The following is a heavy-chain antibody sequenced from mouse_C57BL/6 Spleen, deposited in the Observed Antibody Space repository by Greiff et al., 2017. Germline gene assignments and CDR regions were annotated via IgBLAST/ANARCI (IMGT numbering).Heavy chain of an antibody. CDR1: GYTFTSYW. D-gene: IGHD2-4*01. CDR2: IYPSDSET. V-gene: IGHV1-61*01. Sequence: VQLQQPGAELVRPGSSLKLSCKASGYTFTSYWMDWVKQRPGQGLEWIGNIYPSDSETHYNQKFKDKATLTVDKSSSTAYMQLSSLTSEDSAVYYCARPYDYDDGWFAYWGQGTLVTVSA. CDR3: ARPYDYDDGWFAY. J-gene: IGHJ3*01.